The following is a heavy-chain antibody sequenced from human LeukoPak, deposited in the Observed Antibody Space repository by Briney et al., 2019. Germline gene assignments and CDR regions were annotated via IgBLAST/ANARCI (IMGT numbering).Heavy chain of an antibody. CDR2: IRSKAYGGTT. J-gene: IGHJ4*02. V-gene: IGHV3-49*03. CDR3: TRVGGSNYVAYYFDY. D-gene: IGHD4-11*01. Sequence: GGSLRLSCTASGFTFGDYAMSWFRQAPGKGVEWVGFIRSKAYGGTTEYAASVKGRFTISRDDSKSIAYLQMNSLKTEDTAVYYCTRVGGSNYVAYYFDYWGQGTLVTVSS. CDR1: GFTFGDYA.